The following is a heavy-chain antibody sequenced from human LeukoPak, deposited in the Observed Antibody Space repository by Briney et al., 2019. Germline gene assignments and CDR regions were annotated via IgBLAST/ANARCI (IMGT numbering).Heavy chain of an antibody. CDR2: IYYSGST. CDR3: ARDKYGTTGWFDP. J-gene: IGHJ5*02. Sequence: SETLSLTCTVSGGSISSYYWSWIRQPPGKGLEWIGYIYYSGSTNYNPSLTSRVTISVDTSKNQFSLKLSSVTAADTAVYYCARDKYGTTGWFDPWGQGTLVTVSS. CDR1: GGSISSYY. D-gene: IGHD1-7*01. V-gene: IGHV4-59*01.